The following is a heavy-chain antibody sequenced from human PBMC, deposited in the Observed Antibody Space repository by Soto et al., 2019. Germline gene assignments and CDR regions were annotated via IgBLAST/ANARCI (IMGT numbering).Heavy chain of an antibody. CDR2: ISAYNGNT. D-gene: IGHD6-19*01. CDR3: ARQQWLYYYYGMDV. Sequence: QVQLVQSGAEVKKPGASVKVSCKASGYTFTTYGISWVRQAPGQGLEWMGWISAYNGNTNYAQKIEGRFTNTTDTATSTGYMELRSLRSDDTAVYYCARQQWLYYYYGMDVWGQGTTVTVSS. CDR1: GYTFTTYG. V-gene: IGHV1-18*01. J-gene: IGHJ6*02.